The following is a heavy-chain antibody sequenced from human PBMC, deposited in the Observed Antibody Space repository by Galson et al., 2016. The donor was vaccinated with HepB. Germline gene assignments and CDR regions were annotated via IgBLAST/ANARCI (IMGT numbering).Heavy chain of an antibody. Sequence: SVKVSCKASGYTFTTYGITWVRQAPGQGLEWMGWISANTGDTNYSPKLQERVTITRDMSTNTTYMELNSLRSEDTAMYYCAAAPDSTGWYALSSWGQGTLVTVSS. CDR1: GYTFTTYG. D-gene: IGHD6-19*01. J-gene: IGHJ5*02. CDR2: ISANTGDT. CDR3: AAAPDSTGWYALSS. V-gene: IGHV1-18*01.